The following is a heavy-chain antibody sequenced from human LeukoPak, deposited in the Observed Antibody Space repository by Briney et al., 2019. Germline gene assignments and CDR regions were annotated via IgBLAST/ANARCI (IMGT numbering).Heavy chain of an antibody. CDR1: DGPIRSHY. CDR2: ISNSGST. J-gene: IGHJ6*03. CDR3: GRDALVGYFSYYYVDV. V-gene: IGHV4-59*11. D-gene: IGHD2-15*01. Sequence: SETLSLTCTVSDGPIRSHYWTWIRQSPLKGLEWIGDISNSGSTKYNPSLKSRVTISIDTSKSQFSLRLTSVTAADTAVYYCGRDALVGYFSYYYVDVWGKGTTVTVSS.